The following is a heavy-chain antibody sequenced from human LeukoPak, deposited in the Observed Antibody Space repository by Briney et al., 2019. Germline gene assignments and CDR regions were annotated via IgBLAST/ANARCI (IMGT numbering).Heavy chain of an antibody. Sequence: GGSLRLSCAASGFTFSSYSMNRVRQAPGKGLEWLSYISSTSSTIYYADSVKGRFTISRDNAKNSLYLQMNSLRAEDTAVYYCARDGCSSTSCQPGYIYYYYMDVWGKGTTVTVS. CDR1: GFTFSSYS. V-gene: IGHV3-48*04. CDR2: ISSTSSTI. D-gene: IGHD2-2*01. CDR3: ARDGCSSTSCQPGYIYYYYMDV. J-gene: IGHJ6*03.